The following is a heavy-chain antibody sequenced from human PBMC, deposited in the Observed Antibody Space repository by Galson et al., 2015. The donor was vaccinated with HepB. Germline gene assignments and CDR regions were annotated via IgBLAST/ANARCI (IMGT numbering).Heavy chain of an antibody. V-gene: IGHV1-2*02. J-gene: IGHJ5*02. CDR2: INPNGGGT. Sequence: SVKVSCKASGYTFTDYYMHWVRQAPGQGLEWMGWINPNGGGTNYAQKFQGRVTMTRDTSISTAYMELSRLTSGDTAVYYCARAERPRFLEWLLSSDWFDPWGQGTLVTISS. CDR1: GYTFTDYY. D-gene: IGHD3-3*01. CDR3: ARAERPRFLEWLLSSDWFDP.